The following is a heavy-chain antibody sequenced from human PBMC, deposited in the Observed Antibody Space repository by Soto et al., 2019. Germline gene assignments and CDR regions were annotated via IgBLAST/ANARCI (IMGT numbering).Heavy chain of an antibody. CDR3: AGHARPDFYYTAV. J-gene: IGHJ6*03. V-gene: IGHV3-64*01. Sequence: EVQLAESGGGLAQPGGSRRLSCAASGFTLSGYAMDWVRQAPGKGLVYVSGNSSNGVGTYYANSVQGRFTISRDNFKNTVYFENGTLTPEDLAVYYCAGHARPDFYYTAVWGKGTTVTVSS. CDR2: NSSNGVGT. D-gene: IGHD6-6*01. CDR1: GFTLSGYA.